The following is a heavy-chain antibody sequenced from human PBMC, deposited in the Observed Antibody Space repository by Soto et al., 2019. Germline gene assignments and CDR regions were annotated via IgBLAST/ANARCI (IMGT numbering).Heavy chain of an antibody. CDR1: GDSLSSGCHY. CDR2: IYDSVNT. V-gene: IGHV4-31*03. Sequence: TLSLTCTVSGDSLSSGCHYWSWIRQHPGKGLEWIGHIYDSVNTYYSPSLRSRVTISADMSNYQFSLKLSSVTAADTAVYYCARDGDGRTTTNPYYYNGMDVWGPGTTVTVSS. D-gene: IGHD1-1*01. J-gene: IGHJ6*02. CDR3: ARDGDGRTTTNPYYYNGMDV.